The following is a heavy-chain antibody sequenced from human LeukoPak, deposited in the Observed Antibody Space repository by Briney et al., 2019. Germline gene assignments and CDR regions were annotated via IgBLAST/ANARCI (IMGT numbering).Heavy chain of an antibody. CDR3: ARDRYSYDSSGIRDWFDP. CDR2: IYTSGST. J-gene: IGHJ5*02. D-gene: IGHD3-22*01. CDR1: GGSISSYY. Sequence: SETLSLTCTVSGGSISSYYWSWIRQPAGKGLEWIGRIYTSGSTNYNPSLKSRVTMSVDTSKNQFSLKLSSVTAADTAVYYCARDRYSYDSSGIRDWFDPWGQGTLVTVSS. V-gene: IGHV4-4*07.